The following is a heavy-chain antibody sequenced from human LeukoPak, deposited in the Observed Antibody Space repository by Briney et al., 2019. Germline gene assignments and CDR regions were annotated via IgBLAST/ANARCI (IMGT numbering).Heavy chain of an antibody. J-gene: IGHJ4*02. CDR1: GYTFTSYA. D-gene: IGHD5-18*01. Sequence: SVKVSCKASGYTFTSYAMNWVRQAPGQGLEWMGGIIPIFGTANYAQKFQGRVTITTDESTSTAYMELSSLRSEDTAVYYCARVRDTAMEYYFDYWGQGTLVTVSS. V-gene: IGHV1-69*05. CDR3: ARVRDTAMEYYFDY. CDR2: IIPIFGTA.